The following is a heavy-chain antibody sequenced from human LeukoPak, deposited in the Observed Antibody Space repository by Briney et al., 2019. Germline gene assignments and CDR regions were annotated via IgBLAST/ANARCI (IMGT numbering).Heavy chain of an antibody. Sequence: ASVKVSCKVSGYTLTELSLHWVRQVPGKGLEWMGGLDPEDGEMTYSQKFQGRVTMTEDTSTDIAYMEMSSLRSEDTAVYYCATGRTKWDLLNYWGQGTLVTVSS. CDR1: GYTLTELS. CDR3: ATGRTKWDLLNY. V-gene: IGHV1-24*01. D-gene: IGHD1-26*01. CDR2: LDPEDGEM. J-gene: IGHJ4*02.